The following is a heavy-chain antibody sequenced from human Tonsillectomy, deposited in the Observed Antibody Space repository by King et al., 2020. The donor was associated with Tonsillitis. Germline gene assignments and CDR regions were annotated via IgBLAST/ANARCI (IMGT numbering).Heavy chain of an antibody. J-gene: IGHJ6*01. CDR1: GFTFNTYS. D-gene: IGHD2-15*01. Sequence: VQLVESGGGLVQPGGSLRLSCAGSGFTFNTYSMNWVRQAPGKGLEWVSYINIGSSTIYYAESVRGRFTLSRDNAKNTLYLQMNSLRDEDTAVYYCARGDHEGYCDRVRCATTMRDDCCASDVWRQWTTVTGS. V-gene: IGHV3-48*02. CDR3: ARGDHEGYCDRVRCATTMRDDCCASDV. CDR2: INIGSSTI.